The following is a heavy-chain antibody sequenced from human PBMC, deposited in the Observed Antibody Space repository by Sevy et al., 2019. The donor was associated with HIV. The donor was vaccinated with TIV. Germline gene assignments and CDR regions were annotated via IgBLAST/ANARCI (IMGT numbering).Heavy chain of an antibody. CDR2: IKQDGSEK. D-gene: IGHD2-15*01. CDR3: AVDVVVNDVAFDY. CDR1: GFTFSNYW. J-gene: IGHJ4*02. Sequence: GGSLRLSCAASGFTFSNYWMTWVHQAPGKGLEWVANIKQDGSEKFYVDSVKGRFTISRDNAKKSLYLQMNSLRAEDTAVYYCAVDVVVNDVAFDYWGQGTLVTVSS. V-gene: IGHV3-7*01.